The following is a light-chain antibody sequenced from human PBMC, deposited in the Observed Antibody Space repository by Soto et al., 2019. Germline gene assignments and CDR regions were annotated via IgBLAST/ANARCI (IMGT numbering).Light chain of an antibody. CDR3: HYYDDSPPFP. J-gene: IGKJ3*01. V-gene: IGKV3-20*01. CDR1: QSVNSRF. CDR2: GAS. Sequence: EIVLTQSPGTLSLSPGERATFSYRASQSVNSRFLAWYQQRPGQAPRLLIYGASSRATGIPDRFSGSGSGTDFTLTISRLEPEDFAVYYCHYYDDSPPFPFGPGTKVDIK.